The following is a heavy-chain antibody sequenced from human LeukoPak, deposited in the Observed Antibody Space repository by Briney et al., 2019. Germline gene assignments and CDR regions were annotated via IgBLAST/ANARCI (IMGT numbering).Heavy chain of an antibody. CDR1: GDSFINYG. J-gene: IGHJ4*02. V-gene: IGHV1-18*01. CDR2: LSPYNAKT. Sequence: ASVKVSCKASGDSFINYGFSWVRQAPGQGLQWMGWLSPYNAKTKFSQKFQGRVTMTRDTSISTAYMELSRLRSDDTAVYYCARALPPYYYDSSGYYNFDYWGQGTLVTVSS. CDR3: ARALPPYYYDSSGYYNFDY. D-gene: IGHD3-22*01.